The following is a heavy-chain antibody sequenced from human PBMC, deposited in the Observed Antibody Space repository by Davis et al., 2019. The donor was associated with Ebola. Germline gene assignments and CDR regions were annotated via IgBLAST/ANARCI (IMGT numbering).Heavy chain of an antibody. V-gene: IGHV3-48*01. D-gene: IGHD1-20*01. CDR3: ARCYNWYPDS. CDR2: ISSSSTI. Sequence: GESLKISCAASGFTFSSYSMNWVRQAPGKGLEWVSYISSSSTIYNADSVKGRITISRDNSKNTVYLEITNLRADDTAVYYCARCYNWYPDSWGQGTKVTVSS. CDR1: GFTFSSYS. J-gene: IGHJ4*02.